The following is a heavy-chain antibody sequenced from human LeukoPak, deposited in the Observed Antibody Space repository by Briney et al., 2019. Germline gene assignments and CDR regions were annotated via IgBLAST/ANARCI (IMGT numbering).Heavy chain of an antibody. CDR3: ARVRGGSYYFDY. CDR2: INSDGSST. D-gene: IGHD1-26*01. Sequence: GGSLRLSCAASGFTFSSYWMHWVRQAPGKGLVWVSRINSDGSSTSYADSVKGRFTISRDNAKNTLYLQMNSLRAEDTALYYCARVRGGSYYFDYWGQGTLVTVSS. V-gene: IGHV3-74*01. CDR1: GFTFSSYW. J-gene: IGHJ4*02.